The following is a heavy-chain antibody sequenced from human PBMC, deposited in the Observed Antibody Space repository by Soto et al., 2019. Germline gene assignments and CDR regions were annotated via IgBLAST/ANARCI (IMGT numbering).Heavy chain of an antibody. Sequence: QVQLVQSGAAVRKPGSSVKVSCKASGGTFTKYAITWVRQAPRQGLEWMGGIVPLPGTTNYAQKFRGRATITADESTSTANLELSSLRSEDTAVYYCASGVGGLGESSGWPDYAVDVLGQGTMVIVSS. J-gene: IGHJ3*01. CDR1: GGTFTKYA. D-gene: IGHD6-19*01. CDR2: IVPLPGTT. V-gene: IGHV1-69*01. CDR3: ASGVGGLGESSGWPDYAVDV.